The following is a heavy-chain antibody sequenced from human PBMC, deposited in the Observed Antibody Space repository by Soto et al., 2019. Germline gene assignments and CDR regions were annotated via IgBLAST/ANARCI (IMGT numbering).Heavy chain of an antibody. V-gene: IGHV5-51*01. CDR1: GYSFTSYW. J-gene: IGHJ6*02. CDR2: IYPGDSDT. D-gene: IGHD3-10*01. Sequence: GESLKISCKGSGYSFTSYWIVWVRQMPGKGLEWMGIIYPGDSDTRYSPSSQGQVTISADKSISTAYLQWSSLKASDTAMYYCAGGGVRGVITRTRDYYGMDVWGQGTTVTVSS. CDR3: AGGGVRGVITRTRDYYGMDV.